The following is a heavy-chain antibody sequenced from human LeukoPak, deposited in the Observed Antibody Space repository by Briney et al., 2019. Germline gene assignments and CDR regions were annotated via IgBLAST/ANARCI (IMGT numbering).Heavy chain of an antibody. Sequence: GGSLRLSCAAPDFTVSSNYMSWVRQAPGKGLEWVSVIHKNAITSYADTVKGRLTISRDNSKNTLYLQMNNLRVDDTAVYYCARSLRVRGVPDYMDVWGKGTTVTVYS. CDR2: IHKNAIT. V-gene: IGHV3-53*01. CDR1: DFTVSSNY. CDR3: ARSLRVRGVPDYMDV. D-gene: IGHD3-10*01. J-gene: IGHJ6*03.